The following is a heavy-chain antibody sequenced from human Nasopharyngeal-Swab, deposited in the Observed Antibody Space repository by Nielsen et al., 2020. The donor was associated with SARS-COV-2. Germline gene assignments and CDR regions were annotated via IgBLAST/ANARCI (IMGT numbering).Heavy chain of an antibody. D-gene: IGHD6-13*01. CDR2: INPDGSST. J-gene: IGHJ4*02. CDR1: GFTFSSYW. CDR3: ARDPAAAAPSHR. Sequence: GGSLRLSCAASGFTFSSYWMHWVRQAPGKGLVWVSRINPDGSSTDYAGSVKGRFTISRDNAKNSLYLQMNSLRAEDTAVYYCARDPAAAAPSHRWGQGTLVTVAS. V-gene: IGHV3-74*01.